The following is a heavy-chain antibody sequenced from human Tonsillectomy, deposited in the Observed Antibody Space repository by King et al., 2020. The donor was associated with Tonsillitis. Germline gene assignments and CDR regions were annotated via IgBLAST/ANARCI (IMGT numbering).Heavy chain of an antibody. V-gene: IGHV3-15*01. CDR3: XTRDXATGAFDI. CDR1: GLTFSNAW. J-gene: IGHJ3*02. D-gene: IGHD5-24*01. Sequence: VQLVESGGGLVKPGGSLTLSCVASGLTFSNAWMTWVRQAPGKGLEWVGRIKSKTDGGTTDYAAPVKGRFTISRDDSKNTQFLQMNSLKTEDTAVYYSXTRDXATGAFDIWGHGTMVTVS. CDR2: IKSKTDGGTT.